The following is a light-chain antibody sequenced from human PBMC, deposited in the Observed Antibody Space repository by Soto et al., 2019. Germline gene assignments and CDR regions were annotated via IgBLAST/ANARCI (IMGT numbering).Light chain of an antibody. CDR2: GAS. V-gene: IGKV3-15*01. J-gene: IGKJ1*01. CDR1: QSVSSN. Sequence: IVMTQSPAILSVSPGERATLSCRASQSVSSNLAWYQQKPGQAPRLLIYGASTRATGIPARFSGSGSGTDGTITISRLETEDGAVYYCQQYGGSVQTFGQGTKVDIK. CDR3: QQYGGSVQT.